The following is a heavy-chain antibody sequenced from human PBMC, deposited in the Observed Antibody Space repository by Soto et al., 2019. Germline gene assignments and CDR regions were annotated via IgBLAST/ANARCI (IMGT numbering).Heavy chain of an antibody. CDR3: ARARYCTNGVCQPDEPQRNWFDP. CDR2: IYYSGST. CDR1: GGSISSGGYY. V-gene: IGHV4-31*03. Sequence: SETLSLTCTVSGGSISSGGYYWSWIRQHPGKGLEWIGYIYYSGSTYYNPSLKSRVTISVDTSKNQFSLKLSSVTAADTAVYYCARARYCTNGVCQPDEPQRNWFDPWGQGTLVTVSS. D-gene: IGHD2-8*01. J-gene: IGHJ5*02.